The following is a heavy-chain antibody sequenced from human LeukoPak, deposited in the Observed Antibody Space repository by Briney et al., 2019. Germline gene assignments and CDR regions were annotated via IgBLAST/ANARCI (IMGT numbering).Heavy chain of an antibody. V-gene: IGHV1-18*01. CDR2: ISAYNGNT. Sequence: ASVKVSCKASGYTFTSYGISWVRQAPGQGVEGMGWISAYNGNTNYAQKLQGRVTMTTDTSTSTAYMELRSLRSDDTAVYYCAGASGYDLESDYYYYYMDVWGKGTTVTISS. J-gene: IGHJ6*03. CDR3: AGASGYDLESDYYYYYMDV. CDR1: GYTFTSYG. D-gene: IGHD5-12*01.